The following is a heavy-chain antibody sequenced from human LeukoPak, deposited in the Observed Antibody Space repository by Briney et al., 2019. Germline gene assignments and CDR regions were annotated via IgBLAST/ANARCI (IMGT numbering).Heavy chain of an antibody. V-gene: IGHV1-69*05. Sequence: PGASVKVSCKASGGTFSSYAISWVRQAPGQGLEWMGGIIPIFGTANYAQKFQGRVTITTDESTSTAYMEPSSLSSEDTAVYYCAREDRYGGNRDYFDYWGQGTLVTVSS. CDR2: IIPIFGTA. CDR3: AREDRYGGNRDYFDY. J-gene: IGHJ4*02. CDR1: GGTFSSYA. D-gene: IGHD4-23*01.